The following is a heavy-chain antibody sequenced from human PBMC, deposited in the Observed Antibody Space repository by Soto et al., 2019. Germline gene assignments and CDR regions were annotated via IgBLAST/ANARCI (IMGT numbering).Heavy chain of an antibody. J-gene: IGHJ4*02. V-gene: IGHV3-23*01. CDR2: ISGDGEST. D-gene: IGHD6-19*01. CDR1: GFIFSRFG. CDR3: AKAFSSGWPTINFES. Sequence: GGSLRLSCAASGFIFSRFGMSWVRQAPGKGLEWVSIISGDGESTSYADSVKGRITISRDNSKNTLYLQMNSLRAEDTAIYYCAKAFSSGWPTINFESWGQGTLVTVSS.